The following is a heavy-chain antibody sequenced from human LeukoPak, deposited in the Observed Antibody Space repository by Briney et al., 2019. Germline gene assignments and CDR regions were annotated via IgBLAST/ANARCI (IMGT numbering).Heavy chain of an antibody. D-gene: IGHD2-21*02. CDR2: IYYSGST. CDR3: AKTVTAIAPWYFDY. J-gene: IGHJ4*02. V-gene: IGHV4-39*01. CDR1: GGPITSSSYY. Sequence: SETLSLTCNVSGGPITSSSYYWGWLRQPPGKGLEWIGSIYYSGSTYYNPSLKSRVTISVDTSKNQFSLTLSSVTAADTAVYYCAKTVTAIAPWYFDYWGQGTLVTVSS.